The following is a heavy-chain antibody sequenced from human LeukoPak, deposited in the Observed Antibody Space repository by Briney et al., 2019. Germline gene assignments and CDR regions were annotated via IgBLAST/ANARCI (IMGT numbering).Heavy chain of an antibody. CDR1: GFTFSSYA. V-gene: IGHV3-48*01. J-gene: IGHJ4*02. Sequence: GGSLRLSCAASGFTFSSYAMSWVRQAPGKGLEWVSYISSSSSTIYYADSVKGRFTISRDNAKNSLYLQMNSLRAEDTAVYYCARDQVVVPAAMVYYFDYWGQGTLVTVSS. CDR3: ARDQVVVPAAMVYYFDY. D-gene: IGHD2-2*01. CDR2: ISSSSSTI.